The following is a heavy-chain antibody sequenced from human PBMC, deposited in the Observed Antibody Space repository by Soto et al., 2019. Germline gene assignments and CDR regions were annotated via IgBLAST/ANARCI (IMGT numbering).Heavy chain of an antibody. D-gene: IGHD6-13*01. CDR3: ARGWGYSSSWLDY. J-gene: IGHJ4*02. V-gene: IGHV4-34*01. CDR1: GGSFSGYY. Sequence: QVQLQQWGAGLLKPSETLSLTCAVYGGSFSGYYWSWIRQAPGKGLEWIGEINHSGSTNYNPSLKSRVTISVDTSKNQFSLKLSSVTAADTAVYYCARGWGYSSSWLDYWGQGTLVTVSS. CDR2: INHSGST.